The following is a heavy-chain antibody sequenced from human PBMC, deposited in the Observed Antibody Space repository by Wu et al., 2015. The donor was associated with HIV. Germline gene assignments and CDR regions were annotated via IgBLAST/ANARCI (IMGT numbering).Heavy chain of an antibody. CDR3: ATGRFLSGSYADAFDI. D-gene: IGHD1-26*01. J-gene: IGHJ3*02. V-gene: IGHV1-46*01. CDR1: GYTFINNF. Sequence: QVQLVQSRAEVKKPGASVKVSCTAFGYTFINNFLHWVRQAPGQGPEWMGVINPRTDSTTYAQPFEGRFTMTRDTSKNTVYMELSSLRSEDTAVYYCATGRFLSGSYADAFDIWGQGTMVTVSS. CDR2: INPRTDST.